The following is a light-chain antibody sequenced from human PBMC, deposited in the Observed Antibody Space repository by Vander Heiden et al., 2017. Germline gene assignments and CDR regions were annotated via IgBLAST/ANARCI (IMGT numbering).Light chain of an antibody. V-gene: IGKV1-5*03. CDR2: KAS. Sequence: MTQSPSTLSASVGDRVTITCRASQSISSWLAWYQQKPGKAPKLLIYKASSLESGVPSRFSGIGSGTEFTLTISSLQPDDFATDYCQQYNSDPITFGQGTRLEIK. CDR3: QQYNSDPIT. CDR1: QSISSW. J-gene: IGKJ5*01.